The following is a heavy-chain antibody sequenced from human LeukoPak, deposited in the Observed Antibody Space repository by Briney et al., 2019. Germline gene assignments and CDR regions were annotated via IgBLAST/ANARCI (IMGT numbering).Heavy chain of an antibody. Sequence: WASVKVSCKASGCTFTSYGISWVRQAPGQGLEWMGWISAYNGNTNYAQKLQGRVTMTTDTSTSTAYMELRSLRSDDTAVYYCAGDTPRSLYDYVWGSYRYNWFDPWGQGTLVTVSS. CDR3: AGDTPRSLYDYVWGSYRYNWFDP. J-gene: IGHJ5*02. CDR1: GCTFTSYG. CDR2: ISAYNGNT. V-gene: IGHV1-18*01. D-gene: IGHD3-16*02.